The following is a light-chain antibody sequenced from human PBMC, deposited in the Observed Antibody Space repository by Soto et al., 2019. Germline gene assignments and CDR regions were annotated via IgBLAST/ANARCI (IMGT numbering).Light chain of an antibody. J-gene: IGLJ2*01. V-gene: IGLV6-57*04. CDR1: SGSIANNY. Sequence: NFMLTQPHSVSESPGKTVTISCTRSSGSIANNYVQWYQQRPGSAPTTVIYENKLRPSGGPGRFSGSTDGSSNSASLTISGLQAGNEAAYSCQSFDADFVIFGGGTKFTVL. CDR3: QSFDADFVI. CDR2: ENK.